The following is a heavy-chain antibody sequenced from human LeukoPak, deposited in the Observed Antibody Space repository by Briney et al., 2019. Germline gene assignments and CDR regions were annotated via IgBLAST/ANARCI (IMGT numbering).Heavy chain of an antibody. CDR3: ATISPGQQLDY. V-gene: IGHV3-48*01. J-gene: IGHJ4*02. CDR1: GFTFSSYG. D-gene: IGHD6-13*01. CDR2: ISSSSSTI. Sequence: GGSLRLSCEASGFTFSSYGMSWVRQAPGKGLEWVSYISSSSSTIYYADSVKGRFTISRDNAKNSLYLQMNSLRAEDTAVYYCATISPGQQLDYWGQGTLVTVSS.